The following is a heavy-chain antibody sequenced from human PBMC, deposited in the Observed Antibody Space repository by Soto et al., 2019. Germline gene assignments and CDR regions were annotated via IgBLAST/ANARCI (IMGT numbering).Heavy chain of an antibody. CDR2: ISYDGTNK. V-gene: IGHV3-30-3*01. CDR1: GFSFSISP. CDR3: ARDPKTSGGQHWAFNYFDS. D-gene: IGHD7-27*01. Sequence: GSLRLSCSASGFSFSISPMHWVRQAPGKGPEWVALISYDGTNKFYADSVKGRFTISRDNSKSTLYLQVDSLRPEDAAVYYCARDPKTSGGQHWAFNYFDSWGQGTLVTVSS. J-gene: IGHJ4*02.